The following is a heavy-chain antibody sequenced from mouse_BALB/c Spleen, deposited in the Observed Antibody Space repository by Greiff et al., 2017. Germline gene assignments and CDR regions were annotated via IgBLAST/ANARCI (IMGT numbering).Heavy chain of an antibody. CDR3: AREGGLRPWFAY. Sequence: QVQLKQSGPGLVAPSQSLSITCTVSGFSLTSYGVHWVRQPPGKGLEWLGVIWAGGSTNYNSALMSRLSISKDNSKSQVFLKMNSLQTDDTAMYYCAREGGLRPWFAYWGQGTLVTVSA. D-gene: IGHD2-4*01. J-gene: IGHJ3*01. V-gene: IGHV2-9*02. CDR2: IWAGGST. CDR1: GFSLTSYG.